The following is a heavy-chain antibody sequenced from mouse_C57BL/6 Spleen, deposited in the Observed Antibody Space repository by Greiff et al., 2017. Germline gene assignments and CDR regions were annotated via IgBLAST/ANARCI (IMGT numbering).Heavy chain of an antibody. D-gene: IGHD3-2*01. J-gene: IGHJ4*01. Sequence: QVQLQQSGPELVKPGASVKISCKASGYAFSSSWMNWVKQRPGKGLEWIGRIYPGDGDTNYNGKFKGKATLTADKSSSTAYMQLSSLTSEDSAVYFCARDSPFSYCAMDDWGQGTSVTVSS. CDR2: IYPGDGDT. CDR3: ARDSPFSYCAMDD. CDR1: GYAFSSSW. V-gene: IGHV1-82*01.